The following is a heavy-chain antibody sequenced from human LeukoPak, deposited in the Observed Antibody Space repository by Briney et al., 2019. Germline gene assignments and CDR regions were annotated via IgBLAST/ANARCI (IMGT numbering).Heavy chain of an antibody. CDR2: IIPILGIA. CDR3: ASGEYYYGSGSYHENYYYYYGMDV. Sequence: SVKVSCKASGGTFSSYAISWVRQAPGQGLEWMGRIIPILGIANYAQKFQGRVTITADKSTSTAYMELSSLRSEDTAVYFCASGEYYYGSGSYHENYYYYYGMDVWGQGTTVTVSS. V-gene: IGHV1-69*04. J-gene: IGHJ6*02. CDR1: GGTFSSYA. D-gene: IGHD3-10*01.